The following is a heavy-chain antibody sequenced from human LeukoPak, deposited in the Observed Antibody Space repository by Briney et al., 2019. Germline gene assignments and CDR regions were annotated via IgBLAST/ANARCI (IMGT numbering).Heavy chain of an antibody. V-gene: IGHV3-15*01. CDR1: GFTFSNAW. CDR2: IKSKTDGGTT. J-gene: IGHJ4*02. CDR3: TKRWHDYGDYSDY. D-gene: IGHD4-17*01. Sequence: PGGSLRLSCAASGFTFSNAWRSWVRQAPGKGLEWVGRIKSKTDGGTTDYAAPVKGRFTISRDDSKNTLYLQMNSLKTEDTAMYYCTKRWHDYGDYSDYWGQGTLVTVSS.